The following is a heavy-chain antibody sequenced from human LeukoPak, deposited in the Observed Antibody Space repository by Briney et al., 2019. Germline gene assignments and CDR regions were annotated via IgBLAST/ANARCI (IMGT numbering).Heavy chain of an antibody. CDR1: GYSFTSIY. CDR2: IYPRDGST. Sequence: ASVKVSCKASGYSFTSIYIHWVRQAPGQGLEWMGMIYPRDGSTSYAQRFQDRVTVTRDTSTSTVHMELSGLRSEDTAVYYCARDQEGFDYWGQGTQVTVSS. V-gene: IGHV1-46*01. J-gene: IGHJ4*02. CDR3: ARDQEGFDY.